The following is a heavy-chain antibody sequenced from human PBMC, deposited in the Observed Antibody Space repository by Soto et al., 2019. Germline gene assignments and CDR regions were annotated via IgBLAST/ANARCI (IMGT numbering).Heavy chain of an antibody. CDR2: ISGSGGST. Sequence: GGSLRLSCAASGFTFSSYAMSWVRQAPGKGLEWVSAISGSGGSTYYADSVKGRFTISRANSKNTLYLQMNGLRAEDTAVYYCAKVAGSYYGSGSYLYYYYYMDVWGKGTTVTVSS. CDR3: AKVAGSYYGSGSYLYYYYYMDV. V-gene: IGHV3-23*01. CDR1: GFTFSSYA. J-gene: IGHJ6*03. D-gene: IGHD3-10*01.